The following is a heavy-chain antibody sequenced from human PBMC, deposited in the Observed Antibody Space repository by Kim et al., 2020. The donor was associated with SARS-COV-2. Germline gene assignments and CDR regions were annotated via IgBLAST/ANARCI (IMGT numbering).Heavy chain of an antibody. CDR2: ISPYNGNT. CDR3: VRDLDIVVVTPIVRHSFDP. V-gene: IGHV1-18*01. D-gene: IGHD2-21*02. Sequence: ASVKVSCKAFGYTFTTYGISWVRQAPGQGLEWMGWISPYNGNTNYAQKFLGRVSMTADTSTKTVYMELGNLRSEDSAVYYCVRDLDIVVVTPIVRHSFDPWGQGTPVSVSS. CDR1: GYTFTTYG. J-gene: IGHJ5*02.